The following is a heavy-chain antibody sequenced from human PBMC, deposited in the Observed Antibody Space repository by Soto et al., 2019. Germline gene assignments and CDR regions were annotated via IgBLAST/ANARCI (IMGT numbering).Heavy chain of an antibody. J-gene: IGHJ4*02. CDR3: ARLGRGNIVATAWVDY. Sequence: LPCTVSGGSISSSSYYWGWIRQPPGKGLEWIGSIYYSGSTYYNPSLKSRVTISVDTSKNQFSLKLSSVTAADTAVYYCARLGRGNIVATAWVDYWGQGTLVTVSS. CDR1: GGSISSSSYY. D-gene: IGHD5-12*01. CDR2: IYYSGST. V-gene: IGHV4-39*01.